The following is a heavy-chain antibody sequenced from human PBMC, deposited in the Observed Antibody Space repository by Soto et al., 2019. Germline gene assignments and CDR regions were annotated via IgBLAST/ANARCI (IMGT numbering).Heavy chain of an antibody. J-gene: IGHJ4*02. Sequence: GGSLRLSCAASGFTFRSSWMSWVRLRPGNGLEWVANIKYDGSEIYYVDSVKGRFTISRDNAKNTLHLQMSSLRVEDTAIYYCVNSYAARGWYEGSDYWRRGTVVTVSS. D-gene: IGHD6-19*01. CDR3: VNSYAARGWYEGSDY. CDR2: IKYDGSEI. V-gene: IGHV3-7*03. CDR1: GFTFRSSW.